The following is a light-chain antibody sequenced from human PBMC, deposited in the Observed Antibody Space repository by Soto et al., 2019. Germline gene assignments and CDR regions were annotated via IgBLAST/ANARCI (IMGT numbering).Light chain of an antibody. J-gene: IGKJ1*01. CDR1: QSVSISS. CDR3: QQYATSPPT. CDR2: GAS. Sequence: EIVLTQSPGTLSLSPGERATLSCRASQSVSISSLAWYQQKPGQAPRLLIYGASSRATGIPDRFSGGGSGTDFTLTISRLEPEDFAVYYCQQYATSPPTFGQGTKVDIK. V-gene: IGKV3-20*01.